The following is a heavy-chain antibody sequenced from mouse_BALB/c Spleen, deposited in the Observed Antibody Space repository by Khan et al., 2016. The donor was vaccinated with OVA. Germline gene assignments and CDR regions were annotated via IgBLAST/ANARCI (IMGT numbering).Heavy chain of an antibody. CDR1: GFTFSTYG. V-gene: IGHV5-6*01. D-gene: IGHD1-1*02. J-gene: IGHJ3*01. CDR3: ARLAYYYNSEGFAY. Sequence: EVELVESGGDLVKPGGSLKLSCAASGFTFSTYGMSWVRQTPDKRLEWVATISSGGSYTYYRDSVKGRFTISRDNATNTLYLQMSSLKSEDTAMYYCARLAYYYNSEGFAYWGQGTLVTVSA. CDR2: ISSGGSYT.